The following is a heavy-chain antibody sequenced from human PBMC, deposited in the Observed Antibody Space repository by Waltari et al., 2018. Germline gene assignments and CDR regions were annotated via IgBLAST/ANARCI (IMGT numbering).Heavy chain of an antibody. CDR3: ARAWLSNSGSYYFDY. CDR2: IYHSGST. V-gene: IGHV4-38-2*01. J-gene: IGHJ4*02. D-gene: IGHD1-26*01. Sequence: QVQLQESGPGLVKPSETLSLTCAVSGYSISSGYYWGWIRQPPGKGLEWIGSIYHSGSTYYNPSLKSRVTIAVDTSKNQFSLKLSSVTAADTAVYYCARAWLSNSGSYYFDYWGQGTLVTVSS. CDR1: GYSISSGYY.